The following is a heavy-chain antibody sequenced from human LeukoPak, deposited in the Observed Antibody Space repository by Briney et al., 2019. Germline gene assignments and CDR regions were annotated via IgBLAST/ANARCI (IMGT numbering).Heavy chain of an antibody. CDR3: ARAPAHRLEWLSGLMDV. CDR2: INHSGST. Sequence: PSETLSLTCAVYGGSFSGYYWSWIRQPPGKGLEWIGEINHSGSTNYNPSLKSRVTISVDTSKNQFSLKLSSVTAADTAVYYCARAPAHRLEWLSGLMDVWGKGTTVTVSS. D-gene: IGHD3-3*01. CDR1: GGSFSGYY. J-gene: IGHJ6*04. V-gene: IGHV4-34*01.